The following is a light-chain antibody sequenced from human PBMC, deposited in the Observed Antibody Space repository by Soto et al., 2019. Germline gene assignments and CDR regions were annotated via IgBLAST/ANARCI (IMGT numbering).Light chain of an antibody. J-gene: IGKJ4*01. CDR2: VTS. CDR1: QDIRSD. Sequence: AIQMTQFPSSLSASVGDRVTITCRASQDIRSDLGWYQQRPGKAPQLLIYVTSSLQSGVPSRFSGSGSGTDFTLTITSLQPEDFATYHCLQDNKYPLTFGGGTKVEI. V-gene: IGKV1-6*01. CDR3: LQDNKYPLT.